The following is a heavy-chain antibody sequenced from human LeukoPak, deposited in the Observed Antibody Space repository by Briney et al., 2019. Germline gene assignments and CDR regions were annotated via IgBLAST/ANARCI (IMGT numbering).Heavy chain of an antibody. CDR1: GFTFSSYE. CDR2: ISSSGSTI. D-gene: IGHD3-10*01. Sequence: GGSLRLSCAVSGFTFSSYEMNWVRQAPGKGLEWVSYISSSGSTIYYADSVKGRSTISRDNAKNSLYLQMNSLRAEDTAVYYCARVRKDIQSMVRGQNYYYYYMDVWGKGTTVTISS. CDR3: ARVRKDIQSMVRGQNYYYYYMDV. V-gene: IGHV3-48*03. J-gene: IGHJ6*03.